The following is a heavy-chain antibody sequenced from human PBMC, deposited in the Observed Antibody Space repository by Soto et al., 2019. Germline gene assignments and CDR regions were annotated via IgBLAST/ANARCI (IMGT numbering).Heavy chain of an antibody. D-gene: IGHD2-2*01. Sequence: LRLSCAASGFTFSSYAMSWVRQAPGKGLECISLISGTGVPTLYAESVKGRFSVSRDNSKNTLFLEMNNLRVDDTAIYYCAKSFCSSSSCFFVWVDPWGPGTLVTVSS. CDR1: GFTFSSYA. CDR2: ISGTGVPT. J-gene: IGHJ5*02. CDR3: AKSFCSSSSCFFVWVDP. V-gene: IGHV3-23*01.